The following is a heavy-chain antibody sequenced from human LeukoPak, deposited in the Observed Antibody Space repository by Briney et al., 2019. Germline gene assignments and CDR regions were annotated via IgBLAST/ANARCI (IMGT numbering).Heavy chain of an antibody. J-gene: IGHJ4*02. CDR2: ISSSSSYI. D-gene: IGHD2-15*01. CDR3: ARDRATSDY. Sequence: SGGSPRLSCAASGFTFSSYSMNWVRQAPGKGLEWVSSISSSSSYIYYADSVKGRFTISRDNAKNSLYLQMNSLRAEDTAVYYCARDRATSDYWGQGTLVTVSS. CDR1: GFTFSSYS. V-gene: IGHV3-21*01.